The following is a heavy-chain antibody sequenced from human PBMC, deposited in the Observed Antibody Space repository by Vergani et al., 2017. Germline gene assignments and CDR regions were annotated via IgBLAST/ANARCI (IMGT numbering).Heavy chain of an antibody. Sequence: EVQLVQSGAEVKKPGESLNISCQISGYSFTNYWIGWVRQMPGKGLEWMGIIPPADSDTRYSPSFQGQVTISVDKSISTAYLQRSSLRASDSAMYYCARLYGRDTSGSKYFDYWGQGTLVTVSS. D-gene: IGHD1-26*01. J-gene: IGHJ4*02. CDR3: ARLYGRDTSGSKYFDY. CDR1: GYSFTNYW. V-gene: IGHV5-51*01. CDR2: IPPADSDT.